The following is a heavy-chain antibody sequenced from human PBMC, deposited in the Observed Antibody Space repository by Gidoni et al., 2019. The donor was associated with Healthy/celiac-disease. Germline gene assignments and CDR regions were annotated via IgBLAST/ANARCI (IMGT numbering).Heavy chain of an antibody. D-gene: IGHD4-17*01. V-gene: IGHV3-21*01. Sequence: EVQLVESGGGLVKPGGSLRLSCAASGFTFSSYSMNWVRQAPGQGLEWVSSISSSSSYIYYADSVKGRFTISRDNAKNSLYLQMNSLRAEDTAVYYCARDADSDYGDYAPGYWGQGTLVTVSS. CDR1: GFTFSSYS. J-gene: IGHJ4*02. CDR2: ISSSSSYI. CDR3: ARDADSDYGDYAPGY.